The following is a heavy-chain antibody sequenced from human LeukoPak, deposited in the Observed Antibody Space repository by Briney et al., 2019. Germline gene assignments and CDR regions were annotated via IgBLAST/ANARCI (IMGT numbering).Heavy chain of an antibody. CDR2: ICHSGST. CDR3: ARDNGDYGLGY. J-gene: IGHJ4*02. CDR1: GYSISSGYY. V-gene: IGHV4-38-2*02. D-gene: IGHD4-17*01. Sequence: SETLSLTCAVSGYSISSGYYWGWIRQPPGKGLEWIGSICHSGSTYYNPSLKSRVTISVDRSKNQFSLKLSSVTAADTAVYYCARDNGDYGLGYWGQGTLVTVSS.